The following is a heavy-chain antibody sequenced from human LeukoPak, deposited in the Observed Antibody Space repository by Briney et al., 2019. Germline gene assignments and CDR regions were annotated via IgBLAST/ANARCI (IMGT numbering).Heavy chain of an antibody. CDR3: ARDAASGSYYGEYFDY. D-gene: IGHD1-26*01. Sequence: GGSLRLSCAASGFSFSNYWMTWLRQAPGKGLEWVANIRGDESRKYYLDSVTGRFTISRDNAKNSLYLQMNSLRAEDTAVYYCARDAASGSYYGEYFDYWGQGTLVTVSS. CDR1: GFSFSNYW. V-gene: IGHV3-7*01. CDR2: IRGDESRK. J-gene: IGHJ4*02.